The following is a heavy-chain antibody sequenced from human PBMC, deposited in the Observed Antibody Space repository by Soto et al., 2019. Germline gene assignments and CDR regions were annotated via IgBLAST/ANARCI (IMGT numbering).Heavy chain of an antibody. CDR3: ARAGLYGSGSYFGNYFDY. V-gene: IGHV4-30-4*01. D-gene: IGHD3-10*01. CDR1: GGSISSGDYY. Sequence: QVQLQESGPGLVKPSQTLSLTCTVSGGSISSGDYYWRWIRQPPGKGLEWIGYIYYSGSTYYNPSLKSRVTISVDTSKNQFSLKLSSVTAADTAVYYCARAGLYGSGSYFGNYFDYWGQGTLVTVSS. J-gene: IGHJ4*02. CDR2: IYYSGST.